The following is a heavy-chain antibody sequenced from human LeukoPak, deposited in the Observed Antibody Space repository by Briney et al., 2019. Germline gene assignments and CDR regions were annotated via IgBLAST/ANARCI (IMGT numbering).Heavy chain of an antibody. J-gene: IGHJ3*02. CDR2: INHSGST. V-gene: IGHV4-34*01. Sequence: PSXXLSLTCAVYGGSFSGYYWSWIRQPPGKGLEWIGEINHSGSTNYNPSLKSRVTISVETSKNQFSLKLSSVTAADTAVYYCARGFGTAMDNAFDIWGQGTMVTVSS. CDR1: GGSFSGYY. CDR3: ARGFGTAMDNAFDI. D-gene: IGHD5-18*01.